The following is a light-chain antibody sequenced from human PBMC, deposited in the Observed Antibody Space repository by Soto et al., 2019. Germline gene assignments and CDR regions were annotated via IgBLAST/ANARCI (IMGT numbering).Light chain of an antibody. CDR2: GAS. CDR3: QQYGSSST. V-gene: IGKV3-20*01. Sequence: IVLTQSPGTLSLSPGERATLSCRASQTISSSSLAWYQQKGGQAPRLLIYGASSRATGIPDRFSGSGSGTDFNLTISRLEPDDFAVYYCQQYGSSSTFGQGTRLESK. CDR1: QTISSSS. J-gene: IGKJ5*01.